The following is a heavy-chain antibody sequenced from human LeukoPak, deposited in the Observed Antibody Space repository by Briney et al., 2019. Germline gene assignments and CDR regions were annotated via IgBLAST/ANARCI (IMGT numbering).Heavy chain of an antibody. V-gene: IGHV3-23*01. J-gene: IGHJ4*02. CDR2: ISGSGGST. D-gene: IGHD6-19*01. Sequence: GGSLRLSCAASGFTFSSYAMSWVRQAPGKGLEWVSAISGSGGSTYYADSVKGRFTFSRDNSKNTVFLEMNSLRAEDTAVYYCAKDSSLIAVAGLFDYWGQGTLVTVSS. CDR1: GFTFSSYA. CDR3: AKDSSLIAVAGLFDY.